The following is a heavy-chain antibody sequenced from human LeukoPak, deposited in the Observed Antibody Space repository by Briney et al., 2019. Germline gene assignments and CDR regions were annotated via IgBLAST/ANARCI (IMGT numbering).Heavy chain of an antibody. Sequence: GASVKVSCKASGYTFTSYGISWVRQAPGQGLEWMGGIIPIFGTANYAQKFQGRVTITADESTSTAYMELSSLRSEDTAVYYCARDTFQYRDLMDAFDIWGQGTMVTVSS. D-gene: IGHD6-6*01. CDR1: GYTFTSYG. CDR2: IIPIFGTA. V-gene: IGHV1-69*13. CDR3: ARDTFQYRDLMDAFDI. J-gene: IGHJ3*02.